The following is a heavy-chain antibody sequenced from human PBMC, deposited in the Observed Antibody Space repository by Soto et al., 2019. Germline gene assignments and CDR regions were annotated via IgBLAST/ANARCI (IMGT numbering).Heavy chain of an antibody. V-gene: IGHV3-23*01. CDR3: ARASGESYPGSRVFDS. CDR1: GFTFSSNA. J-gene: IGHJ4*02. CDR2: ITNTGGDT. D-gene: IGHD3-10*01. Sequence: GGSLRLSCAASGFTFSSNAMTWVRRAPRKGLEWVSVITNTGGDTLYADSVKGRFTMSRDNSKNILYLQMNSLRAEDTAIYYCARASGESYPGSRVFDSWGQGTRVTVSS.